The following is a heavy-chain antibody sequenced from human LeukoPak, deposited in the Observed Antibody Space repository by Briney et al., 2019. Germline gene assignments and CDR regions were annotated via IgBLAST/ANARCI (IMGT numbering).Heavy chain of an antibody. CDR3: ARDGDSGYDY. V-gene: IGHV4-59*01. D-gene: IGHD5-12*01. Sequence: SETLSPTCTVSGGSISSYYWSWIRQPPGKGLEWIGYIYYSGSTNYNPSLKSRVTISVDTSKNQFSLKLSSVTAADTAVYYCARDGDSGYDYWGQGTLVTVSS. CDR1: GGSISSYY. CDR2: IYYSGST. J-gene: IGHJ4*02.